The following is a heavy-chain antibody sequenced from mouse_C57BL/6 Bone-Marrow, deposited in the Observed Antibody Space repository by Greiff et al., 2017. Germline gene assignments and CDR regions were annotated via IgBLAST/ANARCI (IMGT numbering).Heavy chain of an antibody. J-gene: IGHJ4*01. V-gene: IGHV2-2*01. Sequence: VKLVESGPGLVQPSQSLSITCTVSGFSLTSYGVHWVRQSPGKGLEWLGVIWSGGSTDNNAAFISRLSISKDNSKSQVFFKMSSLQADDTAIYYCDRNYGLYYAMDYGGQGTSVTVSA. CDR1: GFSLTSYG. D-gene: IGHD1-1*01. CDR3: DRNYGLYYAMDY. CDR2: IWSGGST.